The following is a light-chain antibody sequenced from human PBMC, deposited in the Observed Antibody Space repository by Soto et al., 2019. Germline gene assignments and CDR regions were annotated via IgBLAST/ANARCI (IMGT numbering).Light chain of an antibody. CDR3: LPDYDYPLT. CDR2: AAS. V-gene: IGKV1-6*01. CDR1: QVIRHD. Sequence: AIQMTQSPSSLSASVGDRVTITCRASQVIRHDLGWYQQKPGKAPKLLIYAASTLQSGVPSRFSGSGSGTDFTLAISSLQPEDFATYYCLPDYDYPLTFGGGTKVEI. J-gene: IGKJ4*01.